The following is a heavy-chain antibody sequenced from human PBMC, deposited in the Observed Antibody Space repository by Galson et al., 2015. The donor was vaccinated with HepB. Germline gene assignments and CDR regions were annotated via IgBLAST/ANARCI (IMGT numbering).Heavy chain of an antibody. D-gene: IGHD3-3*01. J-gene: IGHJ6*03. CDR2: IYYSGST. CDR1: GGSISSYY. V-gene: IGHV4-59*08. CDR3: ARRITIFGGGTSHYYYYMDV. Sequence: LSLTCTVSGGSISSYYWSWIRQPPGKGLEWIGYIYYSGSTNYNPSLKSRVTISVDTSKNQFSLKLSSVTAADTAVYYCARRITIFGGGTSHYYYYMDVWGKGTTVTVSS.